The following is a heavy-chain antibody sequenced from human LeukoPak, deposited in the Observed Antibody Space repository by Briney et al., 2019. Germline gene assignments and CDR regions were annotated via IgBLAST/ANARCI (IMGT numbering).Heavy chain of an antibody. CDR2: RSYDGSNK. CDR3: ARDRPFDY. V-gene: IGHV3-30-3*01. CDR1: GFTFRSYA. Sequence: GGSLRLSCAASGFTFRSYAMHWVRQAPGKGLEGVAVRSYDGSNKYYADSVKGRFTPSRDNSQHALYLQMNSLRAEDTAVYYCARDRPFDYWGQGTLVTVSS. J-gene: IGHJ4*02.